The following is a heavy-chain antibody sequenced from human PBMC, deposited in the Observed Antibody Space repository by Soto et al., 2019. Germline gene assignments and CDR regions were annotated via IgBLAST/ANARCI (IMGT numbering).Heavy chain of an antibody. Sequence: DVQLVESGGGLMQPGESLRLSCAASGLTVSGKKYVAWVRQAPGKGLEWVSALYDVDGSFYADSVKGRFTTSSDSSKTTVYLPMNGLRPDDTAVDHCATWHEREHAYDVWGQGPTVTVSS. CDR3: ATWHEREHAYDV. CDR1: GLTVSGKKY. J-gene: IGHJ3*01. V-gene: IGHV3-53*01. CDR2: LYDVDGS. D-gene: IGHD1-1*01.